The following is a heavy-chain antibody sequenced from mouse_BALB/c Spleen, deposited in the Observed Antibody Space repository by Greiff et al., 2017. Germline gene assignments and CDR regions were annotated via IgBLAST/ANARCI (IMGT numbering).Heavy chain of an antibody. D-gene: IGHD6-1*01. CDR1: GFSLTSYG. V-gene: IGHV2-2*02. CDR2: IWSGGST. Sequence: VQLQQSGPGLVQPSQSLSITCTVSGFSLTSYGVHWVRQSPGKGLEWLGVIWSGGSTDYNAAFISRLSISKDNSKSHVFFKMNSLQANDTAIYYCARGRPRDAMDYWGQGTSVTVSS. J-gene: IGHJ4*01. CDR3: ARGRPRDAMDY.